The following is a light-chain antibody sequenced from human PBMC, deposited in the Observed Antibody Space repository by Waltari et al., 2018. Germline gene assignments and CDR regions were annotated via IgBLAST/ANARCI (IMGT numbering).Light chain of an antibody. CDR2: AAS. J-gene: IGKJ2*01. CDR3: LQDHGYPRT. V-gene: IGKV1-6*01. Sequence: AIQMTQSPSSLPASVGDRVTITCRASQDIRNELGWYQQRPGKAPSLLIYAASNLQGGVPSRFCGSGSGTDFTLTINSLQPEDFATYYCLQDHGYPRTFGQGTKLEIK. CDR1: QDIRNE.